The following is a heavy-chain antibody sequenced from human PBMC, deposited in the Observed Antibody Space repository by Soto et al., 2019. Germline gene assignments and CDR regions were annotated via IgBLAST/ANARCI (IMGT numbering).Heavy chain of an antibody. J-gene: IGHJ5*02. CDR3: ASGSNNKVVDP. CDR1: GFTFRNHG. V-gene: IGHV3-33*01. CDR2: IWYAGSEK. Sequence: QVQLVESGGGVVQPGRSLRLSCEGSGFTFRNHGMHWIRQSPGKGLEWLAVIWYAGSEKYYADSVKGRFTISRDNSKNTLYLQMNRLQVVVMAIYYCASGSNNKVVDPWGQGTVVTVS. D-gene: IGHD2-15*01.